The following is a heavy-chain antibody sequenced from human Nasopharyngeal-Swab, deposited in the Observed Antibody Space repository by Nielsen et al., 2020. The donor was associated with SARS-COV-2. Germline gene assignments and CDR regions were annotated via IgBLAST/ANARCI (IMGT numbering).Heavy chain of an antibody. Sequence: GESLKISCAASGFTFSSYAMTGVRQAPRKGLEWVSAISGSGGSTYYADSVKGRFTISRDNSKNTLYLQMNSLRAEDTAVYYCAKDDRRSQWLVDYYYGMDVWGQGTTVTVSS. CDR1: GFTFSSYA. V-gene: IGHV3-23*01. D-gene: IGHD6-19*01. CDR2: ISGSGGST. J-gene: IGHJ6*02. CDR3: AKDDRRSQWLVDYYYGMDV.